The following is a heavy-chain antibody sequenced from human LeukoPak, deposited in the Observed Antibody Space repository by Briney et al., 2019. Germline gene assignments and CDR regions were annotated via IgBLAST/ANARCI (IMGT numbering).Heavy chain of an antibody. V-gene: IGHV3-48*03. D-gene: IGHD6-13*01. CDR1: GFTFSSYE. CDR2: ISSSGSTI. J-gene: IGHJ5*02. Sequence: GGSLRLSCAASGFTFSSYEMNWVRQAPGKGLEWVSYISSSGSTIYYADSVKGRFTISRDNAKNSLHLQMNSLRAEDTAVYYCARGLLSSWLGEDWFDPWGQGTLVTVSS. CDR3: ARGLLSSWLGEDWFDP.